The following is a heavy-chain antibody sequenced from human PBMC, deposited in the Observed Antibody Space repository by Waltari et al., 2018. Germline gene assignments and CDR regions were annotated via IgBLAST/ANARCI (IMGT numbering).Heavy chain of an antibody. CDR3: ARSAGYCGGDCPPDY. J-gene: IGHJ4*02. CDR1: GYTFTGYY. D-gene: IGHD2-21*01. V-gene: IGHV1-2*06. CDR2: INPNSGGT. Sequence: QVQLVQSGAEVKKPGASVKVSCKASGYTFTGYYMHWVRQAPGQGLEWMGRINPNSGGTNYAQKFQGRVTITADKSTSTAYMELSSLRSEDTAVYYCARSAGYCGGDCPPDYWGQGTLVTVSS.